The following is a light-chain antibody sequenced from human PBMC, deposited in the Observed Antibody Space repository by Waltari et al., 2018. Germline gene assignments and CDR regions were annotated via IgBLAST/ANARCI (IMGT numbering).Light chain of an antibody. CDR3: QSYDDNSPDWV. Sequence: NLKLTQPRSVSESPGKTVIIPCTGRSGNIAGNYVQWYWQRPGSAPTSVIYESNQRPSGVPNRFSGSIDSASNSASLTISGLKTEDEADYYCQSYDDNSPDWVFGGGTKLTVL. CDR2: ESN. CDR1: SGNIAGNY. J-gene: IGLJ3*02. V-gene: IGLV6-57*02.